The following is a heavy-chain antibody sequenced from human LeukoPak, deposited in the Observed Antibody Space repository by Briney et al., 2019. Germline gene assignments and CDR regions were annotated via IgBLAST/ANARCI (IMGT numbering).Heavy chain of an antibody. CDR1: GGSFSVYY. CDR2: INHSGST. Sequence: PSETLSLTCAVYGGSFSVYYWSWIRQPPGKGLEWIGEINHSGSTNYNPSLKSRVTISVDTSKNQFSLKLSSVTAADTAVYYCASYPHDYGDYGGLDYWGQGTLVTVSS. D-gene: IGHD4-17*01. CDR3: ASYPHDYGDYGGLDY. J-gene: IGHJ4*02. V-gene: IGHV4-34*01.